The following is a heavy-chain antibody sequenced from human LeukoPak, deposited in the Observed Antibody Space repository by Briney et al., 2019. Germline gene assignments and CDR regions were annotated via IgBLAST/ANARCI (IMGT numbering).Heavy chain of an antibody. CDR3: ARHVVAVGFDY. CDR1: GFTFSSYT. CDR2: ITSSSSYI. Sequence: PGGSLRLPCAASGFTFSSYTMNWVRQAPGKGLEWVSSITSSSSYIYYADSVKGRFTISRDNAKNSLCLQMNSLRAEDTAVYYCARHVVAVGFDYWGQGTLVTVSS. J-gene: IGHJ4*02. D-gene: IGHD3-22*01. V-gene: IGHV3-21*01.